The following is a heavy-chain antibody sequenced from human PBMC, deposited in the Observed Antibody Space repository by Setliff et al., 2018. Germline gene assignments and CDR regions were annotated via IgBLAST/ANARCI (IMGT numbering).Heavy chain of an antibody. D-gene: IGHD3-22*01. CDR1: GYTFTSYA. Sequence: ASVKVSCKASGYTFTSYAMHWVRQAPGQRLEWMGWINAGNGNTKYSQKFQGRVTITRDTSTSTVYMELSSLRSEDTAVYYCARVALESNDSSGYYSGENYYYGMDVWGQGTTVTVSS. J-gene: IGHJ6*02. V-gene: IGHV1-3*01. CDR2: INAGNGNT. CDR3: ARVALESNDSSGYYSGENYYYGMDV.